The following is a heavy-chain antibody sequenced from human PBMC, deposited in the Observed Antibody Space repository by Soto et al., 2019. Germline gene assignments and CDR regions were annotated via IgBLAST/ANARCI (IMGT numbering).Heavy chain of an antibody. V-gene: IGHV3-30*03. CDR2: ISNDGSKK. D-gene: IGHD6-19*01. J-gene: IGHJ4*02. Sequence: QVQVVESGGGVVQPGTSLRLSCAASGFAFTNYGIHWVRQAPGKGLEWVAHISNDGSKKFYGDSVKGRFTISRDNSENQVYLQMPSLRPDDTAVFYCRRDVPMPTGLGLGYGGQEPWSPSPQ. CDR3: RRDVPMPTGLGLGY. CDR1: GFAFTNYG.